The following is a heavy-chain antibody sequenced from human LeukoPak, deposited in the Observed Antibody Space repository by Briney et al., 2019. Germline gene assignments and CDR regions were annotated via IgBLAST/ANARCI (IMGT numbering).Heavy chain of an antibody. CDR3: ARDGSTVTTGDNWFDP. CDR1: GFTFSSYE. Sequence: GRSLRLSCAASGFTFSSYEMNWVRQAPGKGLEWVSYISSSGSTIYYADSVKGRFTISRDNAKNSLYLQMNSLRAEDTAVYYCARDGSTVTTGDNWFDPWGQGTLVTVSS. D-gene: IGHD4-17*01. CDR2: ISSSGSTI. V-gene: IGHV3-48*03. J-gene: IGHJ5*02.